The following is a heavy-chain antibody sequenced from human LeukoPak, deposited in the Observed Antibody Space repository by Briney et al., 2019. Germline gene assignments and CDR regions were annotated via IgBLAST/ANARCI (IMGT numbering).Heavy chain of an antibody. J-gene: IGHJ4*02. CDR1: GYTFTYYY. V-gene: IGHV1-2*02. CDR3: AGYTNKWYLGGY. Sequence: GASVRVSCKVSGYTFTYYYIHWVRQAPGQGLEWMGWINPNSGGTNYAQKFQGRVTMTRDTSINTAYMELNRLTSDDTALYYCAGYTNKWYLGGYWGQGTLVAVSS. D-gene: IGHD2-2*02. CDR2: INPNSGGT.